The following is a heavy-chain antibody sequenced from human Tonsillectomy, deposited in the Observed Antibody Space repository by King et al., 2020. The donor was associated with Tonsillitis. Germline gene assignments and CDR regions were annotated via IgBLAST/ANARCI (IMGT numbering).Heavy chain of an antibody. V-gene: IGHV1-46*01. Sequence: VQLVESGAEVKKPGASVKVSCKASGYISTSYHMHWVRQAPGQGLEWMGIINPSGDSTNYAQKFQGRVIMTRDTSTSTVYMELSSLRSEDTAVYYCARRGWLTVGGVVIYGMDVWGQGTTVTVS. CDR2: INPSGDST. D-gene: IGHD3-16*01. CDR3: ARRGWLTVGGVVIYGMDV. CDR1: GYISTSYH. J-gene: IGHJ6*02.